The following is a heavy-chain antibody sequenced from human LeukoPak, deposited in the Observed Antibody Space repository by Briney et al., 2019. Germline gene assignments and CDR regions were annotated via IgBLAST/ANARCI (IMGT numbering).Heavy chain of an antibody. CDR1: GGSISSSSYY. CDR3: ARDVLLDGLDP. V-gene: IGHV4-30-4*08. CDR2: IYYSGST. J-gene: IGHJ5*02. D-gene: IGHD3/OR15-3a*01. Sequence: EPSETLSLTCTVSGGSISSSSYYWSWIRQPPGKGLEWIGYIYYSGSTYYNPSLKSRVTISVDTSKNQFSLKLSSVTAADTAVYYCARDVLLDGLDPWGQGTLVTVSS.